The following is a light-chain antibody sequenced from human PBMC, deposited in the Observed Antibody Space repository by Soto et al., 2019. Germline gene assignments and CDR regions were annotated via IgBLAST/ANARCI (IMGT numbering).Light chain of an antibody. J-gene: IGKJ5*01. Sequence: IHMAHSPSSLSASIGGIVSITGRASQGISTYLGWYQQKPGKAPKLLIYAASSLQTGVPSRFNGSGSGTDFTLTITSLQPEDFGTYYCQQAISFPITFGQGTRLEI. CDR3: QQAISFPIT. CDR2: AAS. V-gene: IGKV1-12*01. CDR1: QGISTY.